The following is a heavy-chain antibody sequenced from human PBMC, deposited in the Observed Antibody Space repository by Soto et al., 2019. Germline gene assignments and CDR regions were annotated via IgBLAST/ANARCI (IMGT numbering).Heavy chain of an antibody. J-gene: IGHJ5*02. CDR3: ARVTMVRGVSYWFDP. Sequence: ASVKVSCKASGYTFTSYGISWVRQAPGQGLEWMGWISAYNGNTNYAQKLQGRVTMTTDTSTSTAYMELRSLRSDDTAVYYCARVTMVRGVSYWFDPWGQGTLVTVSS. V-gene: IGHV1-18*01. D-gene: IGHD3-10*01. CDR1: GYTFTSYG. CDR2: ISAYNGNT.